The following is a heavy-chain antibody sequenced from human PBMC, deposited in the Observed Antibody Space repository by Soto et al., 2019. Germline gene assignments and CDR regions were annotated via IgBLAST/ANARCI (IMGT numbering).Heavy chain of an antibody. CDR2: ISAYNGNR. V-gene: IGHV1-18*01. J-gene: IGHJ4*02. CDR1: GYTFFNYG. CDR3: ARDGITLAGSFDY. Sequence: QVQLVQCGAEVKKPEASVKVSCKASGYTFFNYGISWVRQAPGQGLEWMGWISAYNGNRNYAGKFQGRATMTTETSTSTAYMELRSLRSDDTAVYYCARDGITLAGSFDYWGQGTLVTVSS. D-gene: IGHD6-19*01.